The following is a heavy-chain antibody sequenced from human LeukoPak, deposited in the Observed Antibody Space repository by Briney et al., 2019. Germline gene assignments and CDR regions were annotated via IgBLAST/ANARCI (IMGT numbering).Heavy chain of an antibody. D-gene: IGHD3-3*01. J-gene: IGHJ3*02. CDR3: AKADATIGGAFDI. Sequence: GGSLRLPCAASGFIFKNYAMSWVRQAPGKGLEWVSIISGTSDTTRYGDSVRGRFTTSRDNPRNTLYLQIDSLRVDDTAVYYCAKADATIGGAFDIWGQGTMVIVSS. CDR1: GFIFKNYA. CDR2: ISGTSDTT. V-gene: IGHV3-23*01.